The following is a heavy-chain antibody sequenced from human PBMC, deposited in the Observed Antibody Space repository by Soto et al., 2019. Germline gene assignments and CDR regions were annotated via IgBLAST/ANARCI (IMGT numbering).Heavy chain of an antibody. CDR2: IDPSDSYT. J-gene: IGHJ5*02. Sequence: GESLKISCKGSGYSFTSYWISWVRQMPGKGLEWMGRIDPSDSYTNYSPSFQGHVTISADKSISTAYLQWSSLKASDTAMYYCARRPYNYDSSGLYGDPWGQGTLVTVSS. V-gene: IGHV5-10-1*01. CDR3: ARRPYNYDSSGLYGDP. D-gene: IGHD3-22*01. CDR1: GYSFTSYW.